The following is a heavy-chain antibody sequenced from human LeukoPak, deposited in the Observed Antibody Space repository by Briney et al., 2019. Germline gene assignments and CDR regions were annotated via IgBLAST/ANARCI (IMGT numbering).Heavy chain of an antibody. D-gene: IGHD2-2*01. J-gene: IGHJ5*02. Sequence: SETLSLTCTVSGGSISSYYWSWIRQPPGKGLEWIGYIYYSGSTNYNPSLKSRVTISVDTSKNQFSLKLSSVTAADTAVYYCARTDQTRAYSGRDIVVVPAARGFDPWGQGTLVTVSS. CDR1: GGSISSYY. V-gene: IGHV4-59*01. CDR2: IYYSGST. CDR3: ARTDQTRAYSGRDIVVVPAARGFDP.